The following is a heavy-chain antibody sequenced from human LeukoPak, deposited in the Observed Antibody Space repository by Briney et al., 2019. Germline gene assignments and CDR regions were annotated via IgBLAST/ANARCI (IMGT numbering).Heavy chain of an antibody. V-gene: IGHV3-20*04. CDR2: INWNGGST. Sequence: GGSLRLSCAASGFTFDDYGMSWVRQAPGKGLEWVSGINWNGGSTGYADSVKGRFTISRDNAKNSLYLQMNSLRAEDTALCYCARVYYYDSSGYYYSGGVFDYWGQGTLVTVSS. D-gene: IGHD3-22*01. CDR3: ARVYYYDSSGYYYSGGVFDY. CDR1: GFTFDDYG. J-gene: IGHJ4*02.